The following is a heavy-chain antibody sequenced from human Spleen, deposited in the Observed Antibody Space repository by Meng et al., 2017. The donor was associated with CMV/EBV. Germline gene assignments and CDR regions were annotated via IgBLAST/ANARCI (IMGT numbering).Heavy chain of an antibody. D-gene: IGHD1-26*01. CDR1: GFTFSSYA. Sequence: GESLKISCAASGFTFSSYAMSWVRQVPGKGPEWVSAISDSGATTYYADSVKGRFTISRDNSGNMLNLQMNSLRAEDTALYYCAKHGDFYSGSRFDYWGLGTQVTVSS. CDR2: ISDSGATT. CDR3: AKHGDFYSGSRFDY. V-gene: IGHV3-23*01. J-gene: IGHJ4*02.